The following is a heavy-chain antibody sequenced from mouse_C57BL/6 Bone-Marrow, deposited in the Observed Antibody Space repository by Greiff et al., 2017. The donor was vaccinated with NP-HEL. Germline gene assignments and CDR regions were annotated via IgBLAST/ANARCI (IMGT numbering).Heavy chain of an antibody. J-gene: IGHJ2*01. CDR1: GYTFTSYW. V-gene: IGHV1-52*01. CDR3: ARGRTYYSGSSPFYYFDY. D-gene: IGHD1-1*01. Sequence: VQLQQPGAELVRPGSSVKLSCKASGYTFTSYWMHWVKQRPIQGLEWIGNIDPSDSETHYNQKFKDKATLTVDKSSSTAYMQLSSLTSEDSAVYYCARGRTYYSGSSPFYYFDYWGQGTTLTVSS. CDR2: IDPSDSET.